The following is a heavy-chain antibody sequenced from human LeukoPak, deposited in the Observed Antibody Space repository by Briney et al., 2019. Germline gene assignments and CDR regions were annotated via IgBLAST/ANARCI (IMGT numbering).Heavy chain of an antibody. V-gene: IGHV3-33*01. D-gene: IGHD2-15*01. J-gene: IGHJ1*01. CDR2: LWYDGSNK. CDR1: GFTFSSYG. CDR3: ARATGGYCSGGSCYSGYFQH. Sequence: GGSLRLSCAASGFTFSSYGMHWVRQAPGKGLEWVAVLWYDGSNKYYADSVKGRFTTSRDNSKNTLYLQMNSLRAEDMAVYYCARATGGYCSGGSCYSGYFQHWGQGTLVTVSS.